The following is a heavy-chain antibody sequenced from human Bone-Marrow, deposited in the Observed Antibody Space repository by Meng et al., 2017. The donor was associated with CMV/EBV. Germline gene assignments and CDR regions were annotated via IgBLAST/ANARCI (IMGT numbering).Heavy chain of an antibody. Sequence: GESLKISCVASGFPFSTYDMSWVRQAPGEGLEWVSVITGRDDSPYYADSVKGRFTISRDKSRNTLFLQMNSLRVEDTALYYCVKGGWLDDWGQGTLVTGSS. J-gene: IGHJ4*02. CDR1: GFPFSTYD. CDR2: ITGRDDSP. V-gene: IGHV3-23*01. D-gene: IGHD2-15*01. CDR3: VKGGWLDD.